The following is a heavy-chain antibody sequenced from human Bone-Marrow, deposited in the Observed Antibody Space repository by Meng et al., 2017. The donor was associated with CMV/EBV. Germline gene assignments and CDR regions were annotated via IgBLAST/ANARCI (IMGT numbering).Heavy chain of an antibody. CDR3: AKDPVYRANPGVYFDY. CDR1: GGSFSGYC. Sequence: GGSLRLSCAVYGGSFSGYCWSWIRQPPGKGLEWVAFIRYDGSNKYYADSVKGRFTISRDNSKNTLYLKMNSLRAEDTAVYYCAKDPVYRANPGVYFDYWGQGTLVTVSS. D-gene: IGHD3-16*02. V-gene: IGHV3-30*02. CDR2: IRYDGSNK. J-gene: IGHJ4*02.